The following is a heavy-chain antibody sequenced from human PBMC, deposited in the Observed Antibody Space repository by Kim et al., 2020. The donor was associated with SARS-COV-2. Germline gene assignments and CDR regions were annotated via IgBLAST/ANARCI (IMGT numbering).Heavy chain of an antibody. V-gene: IGHV4-4*02. Sequence: SETLSLTCVLSSDSITSNYWWSWVRQPPGKGLEWTGEIYRDGTTNYNPSLRGRVTISLDKSKNQVSLTLTTVTAVDTAIYYCARHKMSTNAFDIWGQGTTVTVSS. CDR3: ARHKMSTNAFDI. CDR1: SDSITSNYW. J-gene: IGHJ3*02. CDR2: IYRDGTT. D-gene: IGHD1-1*01.